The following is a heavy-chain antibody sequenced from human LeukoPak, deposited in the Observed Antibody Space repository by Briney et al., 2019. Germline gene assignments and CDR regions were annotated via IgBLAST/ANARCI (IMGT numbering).Heavy chain of an antibody. V-gene: IGHV4-59*08. CDR2: IYYSGST. CDR1: GGSMSPYH. D-gene: IGHD2-8*02. CDR3: AGHHPRNTVDF. Sequence: SETLSLTCTVSGGSMSPYHWGWIRQPPGKGLEWTGYIYYSGSTNYNPSLKSRVTISVDTSKNQFSLKLSSVTAADTAVYYCAGHHPRNTVDFWGQGTLVTVSS. J-gene: IGHJ4*02.